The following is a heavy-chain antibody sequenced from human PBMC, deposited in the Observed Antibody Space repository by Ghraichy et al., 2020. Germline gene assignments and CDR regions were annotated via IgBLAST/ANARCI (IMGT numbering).Heavy chain of an antibody. CDR2: INHSGST. CDR3: AREPAGGAAFDY. D-gene: IGHD3-16*01. J-gene: IGHJ4*02. CDR1: GGSFSGYY. V-gene: IGHV4-34*01. Sequence: SETLSPTCAVYGGSFSGYYWSWIRQPPGKGLEWIGEINHSGSTNYNPSLKSRVTISVDTSKNQFSLKLSSVTAADTAVYYCAREPAGGAAFDYWGQGTLVTVSS.